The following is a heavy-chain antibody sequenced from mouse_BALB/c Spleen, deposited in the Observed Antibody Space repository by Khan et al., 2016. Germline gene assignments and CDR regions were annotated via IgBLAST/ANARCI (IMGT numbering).Heavy chain of an antibody. J-gene: IGHJ4*01. CDR3: ARNDGYYALDY. CDR2: IHYSGYT. CDR1: AYSITSGYS. V-gene: IGHV3-1*02. D-gene: IGHD2-3*01. Sequence: EVQLQESGPDLVKPSQSLSLTCTVTAYSITSGYSWHWIRQFPGNKLEWMGYIHYSGYTNYNPSLKSRISITRDTSKNQFFLQLTSVTAEDTATSYCARNDGYYALDYWGQGTSVTVSS.